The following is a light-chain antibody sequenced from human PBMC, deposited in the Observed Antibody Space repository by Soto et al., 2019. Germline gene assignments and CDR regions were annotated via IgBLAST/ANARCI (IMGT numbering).Light chain of an antibody. CDR3: QQFGSPPIT. V-gene: IGKV3-20*01. Sequence: VLTQSPGTLSLSPGERGTLSCRASQSVSSNYLAWYQQKPGQAPRLLIYGASSRATGIPDRFSGSGSGRDFTLTISRVEPEDFAIYYCQQFGSPPITFGQGTRLEIK. CDR1: QSVSSNY. J-gene: IGKJ5*01. CDR2: GAS.